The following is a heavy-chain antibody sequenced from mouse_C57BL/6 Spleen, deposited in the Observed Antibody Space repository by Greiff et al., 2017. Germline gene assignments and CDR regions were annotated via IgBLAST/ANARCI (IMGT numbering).Heavy chain of an antibody. CDR1: GYSITSGYY. V-gene: IGHV3-6*01. Sequence: EVQLQESGPGLVKPSQSLSLTCSVTGYSITSGYYWNWIRQFPGNKLEWMGYISYDGSNNYNPSLKNRISITRDTSKDQLFLKLNSVTTEDTATYYCAREFSRYYFDYWGQGTTLTVSS. D-gene: IGHD6-2*01. J-gene: IGHJ2*01. CDR3: AREFSRYYFDY. CDR2: ISYDGSN.